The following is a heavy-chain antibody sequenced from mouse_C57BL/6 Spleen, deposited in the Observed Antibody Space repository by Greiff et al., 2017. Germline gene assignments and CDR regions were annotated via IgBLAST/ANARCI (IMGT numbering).Heavy chain of an antibody. J-gene: IGHJ4*01. Sequence: QVQLQQPGAELVKPGASVKLSCKASGYTFTSYWMQWVKQRPGQGLEWIGEIDPSDSYTNYNPKFKGKATVTVDTSSSTAYMQRSSLTSKDTAVYYSARGLLGYAMDYWGQGTSVTVSS. D-gene: IGHD2-3*01. V-gene: IGHV1-50*01. CDR1: GYTFTSYW. CDR3: ARGLLGYAMDY. CDR2: IDPSDSYT.